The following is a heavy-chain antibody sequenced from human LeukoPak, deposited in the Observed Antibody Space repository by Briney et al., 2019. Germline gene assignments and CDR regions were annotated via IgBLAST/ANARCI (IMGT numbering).Heavy chain of an antibody. D-gene: IGHD5-12*01. CDR2: IGISSNKI. J-gene: IGHJ5*02. CDR1: GFTLRSYT. CDR3: ARDRGYGDPPSWFAP. V-gene: IGHV3-21*01. Sequence: GGSLRLSCAASGFTLRSYTMNWVRQAPGKGLEWVSSIGISSNKIYYADSVKGRFIISRDNAKNSVYLQMTSLRAEDTAVYYCARDRGYGDPPSWFAPWGQGTQVTVSS.